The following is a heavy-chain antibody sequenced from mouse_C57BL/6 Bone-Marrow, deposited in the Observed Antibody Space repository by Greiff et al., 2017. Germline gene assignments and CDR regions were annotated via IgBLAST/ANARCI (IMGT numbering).Heavy chain of an antibody. CDR3: TRVPFYYDYGYFDV. CDR1: GFTFSSYA. J-gene: IGHJ1*03. Sequence: EVHLVESGEGLVKPGGSLKLSCAASGFTFSSYAMSWVRQTPEKRLEWVAYISSGGDYIYYADTVKGRFTISRDNARNTLYLQMSSLKSEDTAMYYWTRVPFYYDYGYFDVWGTGTTVTVSS. CDR2: ISSGGDYI. D-gene: IGHD2-4*01. V-gene: IGHV5-9-1*02.